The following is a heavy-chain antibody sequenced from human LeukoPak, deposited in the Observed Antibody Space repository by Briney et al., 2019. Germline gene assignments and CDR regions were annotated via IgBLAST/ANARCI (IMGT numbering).Heavy chain of an antibody. CDR1: GGPFSSGDYS. CDR3: ARMQSSGYYYDY. D-gene: IGHD3-22*01. V-gene: IGHV4-30-4*01. J-gene: IGHJ4*02. CDR2: MYYSGST. Sequence: SQTLFLTCTVPGGPFSSGDYSWSCMRQPPGKGMDWLGYMYYSGSTYYNPSLNSQVTIAVDTSKNQCSLNLSSVTAAGTAVYYCARMQSSGYYYDYWGQGTLVTVSS.